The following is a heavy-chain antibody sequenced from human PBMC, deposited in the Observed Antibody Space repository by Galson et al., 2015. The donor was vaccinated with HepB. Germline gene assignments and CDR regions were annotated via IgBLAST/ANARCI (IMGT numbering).Heavy chain of an antibody. CDR2: ISGSSSYM. V-gene: IGHV3-21*01. CDR3: ARGNTFVVTAEDYGMDV. Sequence: SLRLSCAASGFTFSSNTMNWVRQAPGKGLEWVSSISGSSSYMYYADSVKGRFTISRDNAKNSLYLQMNSLRAEDTAVYYCARGNTFVVTAEDYGMDVWGQGTTVTVSS. CDR1: GFTFSSNT. D-gene: IGHD3-16*02. J-gene: IGHJ6*02.